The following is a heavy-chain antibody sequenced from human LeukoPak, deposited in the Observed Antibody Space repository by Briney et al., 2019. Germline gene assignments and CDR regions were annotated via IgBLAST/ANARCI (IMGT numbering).Heavy chain of an antibody. CDR2: VTGSGANS. V-gene: IGHV3-23*01. Sequence: GGSLRLSCAASGFPFSTYAMNWVRQAPGKGLEWVSAVTGSGANSYYPDSVKGRFSVSRDNSKNMVYLQMSSLRAEDTALYYCAKSDYGYYFDSWGQGTLVTVSS. D-gene: IGHD4-17*01. J-gene: IGHJ4*02. CDR3: AKSDYGYYFDS. CDR1: GFPFSTYA.